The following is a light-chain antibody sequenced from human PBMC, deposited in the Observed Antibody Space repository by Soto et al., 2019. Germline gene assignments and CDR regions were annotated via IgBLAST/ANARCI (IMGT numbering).Light chain of an antibody. CDR2: GNS. Sequence: QSALTQPPSVSGAPGQRVTISCTGSSSNIGAGYDVHWYQQLPGTAPKLLIYGNSNRPSGVPDRFSGSKPGTSASLAITGLQAGDEADHYCQSYDSSLSALYVFGTGTKVTVL. CDR3: QSYDSSLSALYV. CDR1: SSNIGAGYD. V-gene: IGLV1-40*01. J-gene: IGLJ1*01.